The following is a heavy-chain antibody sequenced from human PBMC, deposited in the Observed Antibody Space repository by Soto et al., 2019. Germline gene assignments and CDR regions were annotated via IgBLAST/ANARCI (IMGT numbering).Heavy chain of an antibody. CDR3: ARDLSVAGPDY. CDR2: ISHEGGTQ. CDR1: GFTFSDYG. Sequence: GGSLRLSCAASGFTFSDYGIDWIRQAPGKGLEWVAVISHEGGTQYYADSVRGRFTVSRDNSKNILYLQMNSLRGEDTAVYYCARDLSVAGPDYWGQGTLVTVSS. D-gene: IGHD6-19*01. V-gene: IGHV3-30*03. J-gene: IGHJ4*02.